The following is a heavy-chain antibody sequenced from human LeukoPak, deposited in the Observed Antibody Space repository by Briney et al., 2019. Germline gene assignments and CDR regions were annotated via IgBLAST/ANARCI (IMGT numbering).Heavy chain of an antibody. J-gene: IGHJ4*02. CDR3: ARVQAAGDGYYFDF. CDR1: GASFNNYY. Sequence: SETLSLTCAVYGASFNNYYWSWIRQPPGKGLEWIGEINHGGSTNYNLSPKSRVTISADTSNNQFSLKLSSVTAADTAVYYCARVQAAGDGYYFDFWGQGTLVTVSS. CDR2: INHGGST. V-gene: IGHV4-34*01. D-gene: IGHD7-27*01.